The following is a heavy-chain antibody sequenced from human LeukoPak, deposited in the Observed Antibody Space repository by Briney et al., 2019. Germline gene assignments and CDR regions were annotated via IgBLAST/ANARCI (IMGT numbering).Heavy chain of an antibody. D-gene: IGHD3-10*01. J-gene: IGHJ4*02. Sequence: GGSLRLSCAASGFTFSSYGMNWVRQAPGEGLEWVSGISGDAGRTYYADSVKGRFTIYRDNSKNTLYLQMNSLRAEDTAVYYCAKESYYYGSGTFDYWGQGTLVTVSS. CDR1: GFTFSSYG. V-gene: IGHV3-23*01. CDR2: ISGDAGRT. CDR3: AKESYYYGSGTFDY.